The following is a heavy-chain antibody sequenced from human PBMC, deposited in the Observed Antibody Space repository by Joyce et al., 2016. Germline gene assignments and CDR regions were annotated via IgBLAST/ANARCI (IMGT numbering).Heavy chain of an antibody. V-gene: IGHV3-23*01. D-gene: IGHD3-3*01. J-gene: IGHJ4*02. Sequence: EVQLLESGGGVVQPGWSLRLSCAASGLRFSSYAMSWVRQAPGKWLEWVSTISASGGSTYYADSVKCRFTISRDNSEDSLYLHMNSLRAEDTAVYYCATWAPTNYDFWSGYSYYFDNWGQGTLVTVSS. CDR3: ATWAPTNYDFWSGYSYYFDN. CDR1: GLRFSSYA. CDR2: ISASGGST.